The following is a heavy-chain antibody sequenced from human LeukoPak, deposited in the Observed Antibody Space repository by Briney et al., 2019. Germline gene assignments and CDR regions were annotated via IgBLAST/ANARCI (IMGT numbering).Heavy chain of an antibody. D-gene: IGHD2-21*02. CDR1: GFTFSSYA. CDR2: ISGSGGST. J-gene: IGHJ6*03. V-gene: IGHV3-23*01. CDR3: ARDQGPLAYCGGDCYRLYYYYYMDV. Sequence: PGGSLRLSCAASGFTFSSYAMSWVRQAPGKGLEWVSAISGSGGSTYYADSVKGRFTISRDNAKNSLYLQMNSLRAEDTAVYYCARDQGPLAYCGGDCYRLYYYYYMDVWGKGTTVTVSS.